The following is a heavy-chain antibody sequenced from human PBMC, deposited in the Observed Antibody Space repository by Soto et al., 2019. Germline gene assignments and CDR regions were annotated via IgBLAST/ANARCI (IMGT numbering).Heavy chain of an antibody. D-gene: IGHD3-10*01. CDR3: ARGYYGSGGYNWFDS. J-gene: IGHJ5*01. Sequence: GESLKISCNGSGYSFTSYWIGWVRQMPGKGLEWMGIIYPGDSDTRYSPAFQGQVTISANKSINTTYLQWSSLTASDTAMFYCARGYYGSGGYNWFDSWGQGTLVTVSS. CDR2: IYPGDSDT. V-gene: IGHV5-51*01. CDR1: GYSFTSYW.